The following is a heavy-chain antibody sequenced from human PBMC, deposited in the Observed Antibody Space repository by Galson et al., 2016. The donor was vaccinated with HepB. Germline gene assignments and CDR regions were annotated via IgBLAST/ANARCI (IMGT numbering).Heavy chain of an antibody. Sequence: SLRLSCAASGFTFSSYGMHWVRQAPGKGLEWMAVIWYDGINKYYGDSVQGRFTISRDNSRNTFYLQMNSLRAEDTAVYYCARDLGGSSCLDYWGQGTLVTVSS. CDR3: ARDLGGSSCLDY. V-gene: IGHV3-33*01. D-gene: IGHD6-6*01. J-gene: IGHJ4*02. CDR1: GFTFSSYG. CDR2: IWYDGINK.